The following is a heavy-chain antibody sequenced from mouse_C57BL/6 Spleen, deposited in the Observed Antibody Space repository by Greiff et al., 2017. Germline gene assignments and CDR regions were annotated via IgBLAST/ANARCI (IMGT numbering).Heavy chain of an antibody. D-gene: IGHD1-1*01. Sequence: VKLVESGPELVKPGASVKISCKASGYAFSSSWMNWVKQRPGKGLEWIGRIYPGDGDTNYNGKFKGKATLTADKSSSTAYMQLSSLTSEDSAVYFCARSGIYYYGSSQYYYAMDYWGQGTSVTVSS. CDR2: IYPGDGDT. CDR1: GYAFSSSW. V-gene: IGHV1-82*01. J-gene: IGHJ4*01. CDR3: ARSGIYYYGSSQYYYAMDY.